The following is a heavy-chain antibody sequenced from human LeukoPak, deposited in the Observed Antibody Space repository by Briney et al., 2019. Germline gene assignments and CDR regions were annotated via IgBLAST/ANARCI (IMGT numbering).Heavy chain of an antibody. CDR3: ARGSNYQEFDY. CDR2: INHSGST. J-gene: IGHJ4*02. D-gene: IGHD4-11*01. Sequence: PSETLSLTCAVYGGSFSGYYWSWIRQPPGKGLEWIGEINHSGSTNYNPSLKSRVTISVDTSKNQFSLKLSSVTAAVTAVYYCARGSNYQEFDYWGQGTLVTVSS. V-gene: IGHV4-34*01. CDR1: GGSFSGYY.